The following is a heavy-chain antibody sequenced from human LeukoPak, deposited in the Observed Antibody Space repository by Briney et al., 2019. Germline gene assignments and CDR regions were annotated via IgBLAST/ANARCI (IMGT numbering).Heavy chain of an antibody. J-gene: IGHJ6*02. V-gene: IGHV3-48*04. CDR3: ARDSGYPKSYYYYGMDV. CDR2: ISSSSSTI. D-gene: IGHD5-12*01. Sequence: GGSLRLSCAVSGFNVISRYMSWVRQAPGKGLEWVSYISSSSSTIYYADSVKGRFTISRDNAKNSLYLQMNSLRAEDTAVYYCARDSGYPKSYYYYGMDVWGQGTTVTVSS. CDR1: GFNVISRY.